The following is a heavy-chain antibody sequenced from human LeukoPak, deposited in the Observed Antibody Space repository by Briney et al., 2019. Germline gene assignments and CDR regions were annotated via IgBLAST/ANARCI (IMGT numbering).Heavy chain of an antibody. Sequence: ASVKVSCKASGYTFTDYYIHWVRQAPGQGLEWMGIINPGGVSTTYAQKFQGRVTITADESTSTAYMELSSLRSEDTAVYYCARDLRVSGWYLIDYWGQGTLVTVSS. CDR1: GYTFTDYY. V-gene: IGHV1-46*01. CDR3: ARDLRVSGWYLIDY. J-gene: IGHJ4*02. CDR2: INPGGVST. D-gene: IGHD6-19*01.